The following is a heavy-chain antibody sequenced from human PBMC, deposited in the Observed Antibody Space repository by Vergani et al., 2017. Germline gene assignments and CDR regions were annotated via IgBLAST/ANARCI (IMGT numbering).Heavy chain of an antibody. CDR3: ARAAGSSGNDFFDI. J-gene: IGHJ3*02. CDR2: IYYSGTA. Sequence: QVQLQESGPGLVKPSQTLSLTCTVSGGSISSGNHFWSWIRQHPGKGLEWIGYIYYSGTAYYNASLKSRVIISVDTSTNQFSLKVSSLTAADTAIYYCARAAGSSGNDFFDIWGQGTMVTVSS. V-gene: IGHV4-31*03. D-gene: IGHD1-26*01. CDR1: GGSISSGNHF.